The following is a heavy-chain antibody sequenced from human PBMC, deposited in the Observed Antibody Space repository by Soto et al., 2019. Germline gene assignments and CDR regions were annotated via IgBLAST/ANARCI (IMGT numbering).Heavy chain of an antibody. CDR1: GGTFSSYA. D-gene: IGHD3-10*01. CDR2: IIPIFGTA. CDR3: ARGVLLWFGERRYYFEY. Sequence: ASVKVSCKASGGTFSSYAISWVRQAPGQGLEWMGGIIPIFGTANYAQKFQGRVTITADESTSTAYMELSSLRSEDTAVYYCARGVLLWFGERRYYFEYWGQGTLVTVSS. V-gene: IGHV1-69*13. J-gene: IGHJ4*02.